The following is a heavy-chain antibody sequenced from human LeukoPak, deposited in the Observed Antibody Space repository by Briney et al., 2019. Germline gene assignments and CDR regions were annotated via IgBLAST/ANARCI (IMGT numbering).Heavy chain of an antibody. D-gene: IGHD2-15*01. Sequence: GGSLTLSCAASGFTFSSYEMNWVRQAPGKGLEWVLYISSSGSTISYADTVKCRFTISRANATYSLYLHLSSLGAEAGAVYYGAREVEGCSGSSCYVSWFDPWGQGTLVTVSS. V-gene: IGHV3-48*03. CDR1: GFTFSSYE. CDR3: AREVEGCSGSSCYVSWFDP. CDR2: ISSSGSTI. J-gene: IGHJ5*02.